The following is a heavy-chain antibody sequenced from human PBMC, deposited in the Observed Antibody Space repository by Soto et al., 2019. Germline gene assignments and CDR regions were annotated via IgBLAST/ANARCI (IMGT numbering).Heavy chain of an antibody. CDR3: AVGDYYYYYYGMDV. D-gene: IGHD4-17*01. CDR1: GGSFSGYY. V-gene: IGHV4-34*01. J-gene: IGHJ6*02. CDR2: INHSGST. Sequence: SETLSLTCAVYGGSFSGYYWSWIRQPPGKGLEWIGEINHSGSTNYNPSLKSRVTISVDTSKNQFSLKLSSVTAADTTVYYCAVGDYYYYYYGMDVWGQGTTVTVSS.